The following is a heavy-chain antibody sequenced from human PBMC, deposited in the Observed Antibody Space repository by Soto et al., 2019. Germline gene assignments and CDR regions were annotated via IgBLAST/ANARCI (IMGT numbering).Heavy chain of an antibody. J-gene: IGHJ4*02. V-gene: IGHV4-31*03. D-gene: IGHD2-15*01. CDR2: IYYSGST. Sequence: PSETLSLTCTVSGDSISSGDYHWSWIRQHPGKGLEWIGYIYYSGSTYYNPSLTSRIIISVDTSKNQFSLKLSSVTAADSAVYYCARRVVVVGTFVYWGQGTLVTV. CDR1: GDSISSGDYH. CDR3: ARRVVVVGTFVY.